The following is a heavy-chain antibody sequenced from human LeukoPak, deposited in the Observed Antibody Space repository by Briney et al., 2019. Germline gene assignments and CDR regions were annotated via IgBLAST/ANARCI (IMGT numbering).Heavy chain of an antibody. CDR1: VGTFSSYA. D-gene: IGHD6-19*01. J-gene: IGHJ4*02. V-gene: IGHV1-69*01. CDR3: ASVTIAVAGTRTDY. Sequence: GASVNVSCKASVGTFSSYAISWVRRAPGQGREWMGGIIPNFGTANYAQKFQGRVTITADQSTSAAYMELGNLRSEGTAVYYFASVTIAVAGTRTDYWGQGTLVTVSS. CDR2: IIPNFGTA.